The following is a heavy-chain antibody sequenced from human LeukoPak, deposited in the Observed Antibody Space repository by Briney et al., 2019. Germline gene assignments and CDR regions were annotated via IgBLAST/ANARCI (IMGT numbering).Heavy chain of an antibody. Sequence: GGSLRLSCAASGFTFSHYSMNWVRQAPGKGLEWVSSISASSRFIYYADSLKGRFTISRDNAKNSLYLQMNSLRAEDTAVFYSARGYCSITSCEYFDYWGQGTLVTVSS. CDR3: ARGYCSITSCEYFDY. V-gene: IGHV3-21*01. CDR2: ISASSRFI. J-gene: IGHJ4*02. D-gene: IGHD2-2*01. CDR1: GFTFSHYS.